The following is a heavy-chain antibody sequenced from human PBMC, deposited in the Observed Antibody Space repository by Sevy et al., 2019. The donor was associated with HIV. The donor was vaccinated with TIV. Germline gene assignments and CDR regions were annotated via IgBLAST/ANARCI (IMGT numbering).Heavy chain of an antibody. CDR2: INGDGSST. Sequence: GGSLRLSCAASEFTFSNYWIHWVRQAPGKGLVWVSRINGDGSSTSYADSVKGRFTISRDNAKNTLYLQMNSLTAEDTAVYYCARNLITVAGMLYYFDFWGQGTLVTVSS. J-gene: IGHJ4*02. CDR3: ARNLITVAGMLYYFDF. D-gene: IGHD6-19*01. V-gene: IGHV3-74*01. CDR1: EFTFSNYW.